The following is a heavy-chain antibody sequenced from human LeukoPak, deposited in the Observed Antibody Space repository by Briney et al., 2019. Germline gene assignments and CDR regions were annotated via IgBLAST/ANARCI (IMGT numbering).Heavy chain of an antibody. V-gene: IGHV1-69*05. Sequence: SVKVSCKASGGTFSSYAISWVRQAPGQGLEWMGRIIPIFGTANYAQKFQGRVTITTDESTSTAYMELSSLRSEDAAVYYCARTPLTCSGGSCWFDPWGQGTLVTVSS. CDR1: GGTFSSYA. J-gene: IGHJ5*02. CDR3: ARTPLTCSGGSCWFDP. D-gene: IGHD2-15*01. CDR2: IIPIFGTA.